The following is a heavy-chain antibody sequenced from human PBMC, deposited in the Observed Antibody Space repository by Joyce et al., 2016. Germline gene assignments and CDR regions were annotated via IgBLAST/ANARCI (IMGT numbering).Heavy chain of an antibody. Sequence: VQLVESGGGLVQPGESLRRSCGVSGLTFRTTWMSWVRQAPGKGLEWIGRIKSKNDGGTLDYIETVKGRFTLSRDDSTNTVYLQMDSLKIEDTAMYYCTTDPRYWGRGTLVTVSS. CDR2: IKSKNDGGTL. CDR1: GLTFRTTW. V-gene: IGHV3-15*01. J-gene: IGHJ4*02. CDR3: TTDPRY.